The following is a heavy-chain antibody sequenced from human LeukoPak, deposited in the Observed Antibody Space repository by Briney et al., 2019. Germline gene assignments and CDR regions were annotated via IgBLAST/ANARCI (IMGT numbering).Heavy chain of an antibody. D-gene: IGHD3-16*01. V-gene: IGHV4-59*01. J-gene: IGHJ3*02. CDR2: IYYSGST. Sequence: SETLSLTCTVSGGSISSYYWSWIRQPPGKGLEWIGYIYYSGSTNYNPSLKSRVTISVDTSKNQFSLKLSSVTAADTAVYYCARGGEEWAFDIWGQGTMVTVSS. CDR3: ARGGEEWAFDI. CDR1: GGSISSYY.